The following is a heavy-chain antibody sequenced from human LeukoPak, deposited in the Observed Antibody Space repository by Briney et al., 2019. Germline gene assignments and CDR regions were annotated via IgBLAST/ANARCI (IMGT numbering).Heavy chain of an antibody. V-gene: IGHV5-51*01. J-gene: IGHJ3*01. CDR2: LYPDESNA. Sequence: GESLKISCKASGFRFTGYCIGWVRQVPGTGLEWMGILYPDESNAIYSPSFQGQVTMSVDKSIDTAYLQWSSLKASDTAMYYCAGGHDYGDYVNAFHLWGQGTMVSVSS. CDR1: GFRFTGYC. D-gene: IGHD4-17*01. CDR3: AGGHDYGDYVNAFHL.